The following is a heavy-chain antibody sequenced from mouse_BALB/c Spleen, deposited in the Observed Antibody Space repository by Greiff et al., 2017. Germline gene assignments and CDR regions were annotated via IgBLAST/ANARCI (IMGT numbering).Heavy chain of an antibody. CDR3: ARSGYGNYPYYFDY. Sequence: VQLQQSGAELMKPGASVKISCKATGYTFSSYWIEWVKQRPGHGLEWIGEILPGSGSTNYNEKFKGKATFTADTSSNTAYMQLSSLTSEDSAVYYCARSGYGNYPYYFDYWGQGTTLTVSS. J-gene: IGHJ2*01. CDR1: GYTFSSYW. CDR2: ILPGSGST. D-gene: IGHD2-10*02. V-gene: IGHV1-9*01.